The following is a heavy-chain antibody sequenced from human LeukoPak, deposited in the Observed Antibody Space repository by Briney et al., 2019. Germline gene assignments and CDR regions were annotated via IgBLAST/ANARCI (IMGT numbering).Heavy chain of an antibody. CDR3: AKDRKPGIAVPGYKYFDY. Sequence: GSLRLSCAASGFTFSSYAMSWVRQAPGKGLEWVSAISGSGGSTYYADPVKGRFTISRDNSKNTLYLQMNSLRAEDTAVYYCAKDRKPGIAVPGYKYFDYWGQGTLVTVSS. J-gene: IGHJ4*02. D-gene: IGHD6-19*01. CDR1: GFTFSSYA. V-gene: IGHV3-23*01. CDR2: ISGSGGST.